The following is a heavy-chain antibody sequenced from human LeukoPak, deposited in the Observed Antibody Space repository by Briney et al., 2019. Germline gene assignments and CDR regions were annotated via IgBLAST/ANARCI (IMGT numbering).Heavy chain of an antibody. J-gene: IGHJ4*02. CDR3: ARDGAQLWINYYFDY. CDR1: GFTFSSYA. Sequence: GGSLRLSCAASGFTFSSYAMSWVRQAPGKGLEWVSAISGSGGSTYYADSVKGRFTISRDSSKNTLYLQMNSLRAEDTAVYYCARDGAQLWINYYFDYGAKEPRVPVPS. D-gene: IGHD5-18*01. CDR2: ISGSGGST. V-gene: IGHV3-23*01.